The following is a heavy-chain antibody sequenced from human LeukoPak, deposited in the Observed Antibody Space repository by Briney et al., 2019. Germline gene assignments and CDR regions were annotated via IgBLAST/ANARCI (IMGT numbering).Heavy chain of an antibody. CDR1: GFTFSNYG. CDR3: TKGISTEDYRFFF. V-gene: IGHV3-30*02. D-gene: IGHD3-16*02. CDR2: IKSDESDK. Sequence: GSLRLSCTTSGFTFSNYGIHWVHQAPGKGLEWVSFIKSDESDKHYADSVKGRFTISRDNSKNTLYLQMNSLRPEDTAVYYCTKGISTEDYRFFFWGQGALVTVSS. J-gene: IGHJ4*02.